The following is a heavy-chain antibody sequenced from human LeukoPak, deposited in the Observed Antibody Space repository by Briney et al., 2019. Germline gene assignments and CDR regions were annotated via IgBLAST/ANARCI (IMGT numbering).Heavy chain of an antibody. J-gene: IGHJ4*02. CDR3: ATRSPYYYGSGSSYYFDY. CDR2: IILIFGTA. V-gene: IGHV1-69*01. CDR1: GGTFSSYA. D-gene: IGHD3-10*01. Sequence: SVKVSCKASGGTFSSYAISWVRQAPGQGLELMGGIILIFGTANYAQKFQGRVTITPDESTSTAYMELSSLRSEETAVSYCATRSPYYYGSGSSYYFDYWGQGTLVTVSS.